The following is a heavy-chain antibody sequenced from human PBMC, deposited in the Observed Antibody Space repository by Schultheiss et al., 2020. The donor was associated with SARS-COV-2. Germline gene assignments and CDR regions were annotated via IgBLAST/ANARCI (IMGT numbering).Heavy chain of an antibody. CDR3: ATPAAGAFTSSLDY. D-gene: IGHD6-13*01. V-gene: IGHV4-38-2*01. Sequence: SETLSLTCAVSGYSISSGYYWGWIRQPPGKGLEWIGYIYYSGSTNYNPSLRSRLSISLDTSKNEFSLKLTSVTATDTAVYFCATPAAGAFTSSLDYWGQGTLVTVSS. CDR1: GYSISSGYY. CDR2: IYYSGST. J-gene: IGHJ4*02.